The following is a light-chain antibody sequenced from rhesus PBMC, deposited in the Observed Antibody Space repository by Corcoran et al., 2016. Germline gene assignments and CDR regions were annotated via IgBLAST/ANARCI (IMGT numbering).Light chain of an antibody. Sequence: DIVMTQTPLSLPVTPGEPASISCRSSQSLLHSGGKTYLYWYLQKPGQSPQLLIHEVSHRASGVPDRVSGSGLRTDLTLKISRVEAEDVGVYYCMQGIQLPLTFGGGTKVEIK. CDR3: MQGIQLPLT. CDR2: EVS. J-gene: IGKJ4*01. CDR1: QSLLHSGGKTY. V-gene: IGKV2-104*02.